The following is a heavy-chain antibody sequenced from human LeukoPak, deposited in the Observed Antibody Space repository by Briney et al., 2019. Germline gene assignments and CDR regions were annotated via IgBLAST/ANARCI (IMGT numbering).Heavy chain of an antibody. CDR1: GGSISSGGYY. D-gene: IGHD5-24*01. CDR2: IYYSGST. V-gene: IGHV4-31*03. CDR3: ARARDGHNVFDY. Sequence: PSQTLSLTCTVSGGSISSGGYYWSWIRQHPGKGLEWIGYIYYSGSTYYNPSLKSRVTISVDTSKNQFSLKLSSVTAADTAVYYCARARDGHNVFDYWGQGTLVTVSS. J-gene: IGHJ4*02.